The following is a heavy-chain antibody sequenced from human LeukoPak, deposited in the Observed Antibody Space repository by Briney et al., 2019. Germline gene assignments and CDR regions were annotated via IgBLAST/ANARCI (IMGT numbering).Heavy chain of an antibody. V-gene: IGHV4-34*01. Sequence: SETLSLTCAVYGGSFSGYYWSWIRQPPGKGLEWIGEINHSGSTNYNPSLKSRVAISVDTSKNQFSLKLSSVTAADTAVYYCARGVVGQHGSGSSAFDYWGQGTLVTVSS. CDR1: GGSFSGYY. CDR2: INHSGST. D-gene: IGHD3-10*01. J-gene: IGHJ4*02. CDR3: ARGVVGQHGSGSSAFDY.